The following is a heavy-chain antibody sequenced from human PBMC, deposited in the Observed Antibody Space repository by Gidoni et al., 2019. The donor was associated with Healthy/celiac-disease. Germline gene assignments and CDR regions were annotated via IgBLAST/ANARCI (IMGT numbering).Heavy chain of an antibody. CDR3: AIVSGWYYAFDI. J-gene: IGHJ3*02. D-gene: IGHD6-19*01. CDR2: INHSGST. V-gene: IGHV4-34*01. Sequence: QVQLQQWGAGLLKPSETLSLTCAVYGGSFSGYYWSWIRQPPGKGLEWIGEINHSGSTNYNPSLKSRVTISVDTSKNQFSLKLSSVTAADTAVYYCAIVSGWYYAFDIWGQGTMVTVSS. CDR1: GGSFSGYY.